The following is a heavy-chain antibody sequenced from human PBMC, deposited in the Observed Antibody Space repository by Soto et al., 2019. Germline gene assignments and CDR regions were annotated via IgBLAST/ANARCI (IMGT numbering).Heavy chain of an antibody. CDR1: GYSIISGYD. D-gene: IGHD6-13*01. CDR2: IYHSGST. Sequence: PSETLAITCAVSGYSIISGYDLVSMSQPPGKGLEWIGSIYHSGSTYYNPSLKSRVTISVDTSKNQFSLKLSSVTAADTAVYYCARDKGIAAADLDYWGQGTLVTVSS. V-gene: IGHV4-38-2*02. J-gene: IGHJ4*02. CDR3: ARDKGIAAADLDY.